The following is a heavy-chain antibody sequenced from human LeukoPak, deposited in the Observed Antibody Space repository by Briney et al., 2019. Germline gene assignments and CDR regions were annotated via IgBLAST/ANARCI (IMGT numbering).Heavy chain of an antibody. V-gene: IGHV1-8*03. CDR2: MNPNSGNT. Sequence: GASVKVSCKASGYTFTSYDINWVRQATGQGLEWMGWMNPNSGNTGYAQKFQGRVTITRNTSISTAYMELSSLRSEDTAVYYCARANNRITIFGVVINGNYYMDVWGKGTTVTVSS. CDR1: GYTFTSYD. CDR3: ARANNRITIFGVVINGNYYMDV. D-gene: IGHD3-3*01. J-gene: IGHJ6*03.